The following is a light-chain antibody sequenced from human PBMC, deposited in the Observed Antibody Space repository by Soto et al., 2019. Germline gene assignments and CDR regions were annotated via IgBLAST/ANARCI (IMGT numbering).Light chain of an antibody. V-gene: IGKV1-27*01. CDR2: DAS. CDR1: RGISNY. Sequence: DIQMTQSPSSLSASVGDRVTITCRASRGISNYLAWYQQKPGKVPKLLIYDASTLQSGVPSRFSGSESGTDFTLTISSLQPEDVATYYCQKYNSAPWTCGQGTRVEIK. J-gene: IGKJ1*01. CDR3: QKYNSAPWT.